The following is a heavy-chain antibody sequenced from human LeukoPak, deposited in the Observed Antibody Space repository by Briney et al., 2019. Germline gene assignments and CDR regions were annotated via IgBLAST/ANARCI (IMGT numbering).Heavy chain of an antibody. Sequence: ASVKVSCKASGYTFTGYYMHWVRQAPGQGLEWMGWINPNSGGTNYAQKFQGRVTMTRDTSISTAYMELSRLRSDDTAVYYCAKDSPWYYYDSSGQIKSDYWGQGTLVTVSS. D-gene: IGHD3-22*01. V-gene: IGHV1-2*02. CDR3: AKDSPWYYYDSSGQIKSDY. CDR1: GYTFTGYY. J-gene: IGHJ4*02. CDR2: INPNSGGT.